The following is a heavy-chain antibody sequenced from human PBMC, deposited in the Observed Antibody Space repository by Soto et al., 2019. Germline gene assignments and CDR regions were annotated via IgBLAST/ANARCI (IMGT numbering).Heavy chain of an antibody. V-gene: IGHV4-30-4*01. CDR3: ARSPTQNYYDSSGYYPTQIDY. J-gene: IGHJ4*02. D-gene: IGHD3-22*01. CDR2: IYYSGST. Sequence: QVQLQESGPGLVKPSQTLSLTCTVSGGSISSGDYYWSWIRQPPGKGLEWIGYIYYSGSTYYNTSLKSRVTISVDTSKNQFSLKLSSVTAADTAVYYCARSPTQNYYDSSGYYPTQIDYWGQGTLVTVSS. CDR1: GGSISSGDYY.